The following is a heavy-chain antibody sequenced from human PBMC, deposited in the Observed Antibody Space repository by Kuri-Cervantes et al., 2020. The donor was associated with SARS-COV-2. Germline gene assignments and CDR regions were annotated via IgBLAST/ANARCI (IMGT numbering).Heavy chain of an antibody. D-gene: IGHD6-13*01. CDR3: ASRYSSSWYAVDY. CDR2: IKCDGSEK. CDR1: GFTFSSSW. Sequence: GGSLRLSCAASGFTFSSSWMHWVCQAPEKGLEWVADIKCDGSEKYYVDSVKGRLTISRDNSKNTLYLQMNSLRAVDTAVYYCASRYSSSWYAVDYWGQGTLVTVSS. V-gene: IGHV3-52*01. J-gene: IGHJ4*02.